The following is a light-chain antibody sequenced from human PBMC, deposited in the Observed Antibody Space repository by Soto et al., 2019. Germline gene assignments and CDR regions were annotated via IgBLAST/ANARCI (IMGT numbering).Light chain of an antibody. CDR1: SSDVGTYNY. J-gene: IGLJ2*01. CDR2: GVS. Sequence: QSALTQPASVSGSPGQSITISCTGTSSDVGTYNYVSWYQQHPGKAPKLMVYGVSNRPSGVSNRFSGSKSGNTASLTISGLQAEDEADYYCSSYTTSSTPPVVFGGGTKLTVL. V-gene: IGLV2-14*01. CDR3: SSYTTSSTPPVV.